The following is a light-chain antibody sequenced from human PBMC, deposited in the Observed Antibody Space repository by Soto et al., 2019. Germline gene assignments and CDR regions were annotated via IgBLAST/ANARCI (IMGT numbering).Light chain of an antibody. CDR3: AAWDDGLNGLYV. V-gene: IGLV1-44*01. J-gene: IGLJ1*01. CDR2: SNN. CDR1: SANIGSNT. Sequence: SALTQPPSASGTPGQGVTISCCGSSANIGSNTVKCCQHLPGTAPKLLIYSNNQRPSGVPDLLSGSKSGTSASMAISGLQSEDEADYYCAAWDDGLNGLYVFGTGTKVTVL.